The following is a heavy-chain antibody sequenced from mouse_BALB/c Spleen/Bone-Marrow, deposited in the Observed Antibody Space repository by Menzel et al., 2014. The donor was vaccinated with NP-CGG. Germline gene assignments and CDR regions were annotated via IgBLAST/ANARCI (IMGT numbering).Heavy chain of an antibody. Sequence: QVQLQQSGSVLVRPGASVKLSCKASGYTFTSSWMHWAKQRPRQGLEWIGEIHPNSGNTNYNEKFKGKATLTVDTSSTTAYVDLSSLTAEDSAVYYCARHHWYAYYFDYWGQGTTLTVSS. CDR3: ARHHWYAYYFDY. V-gene: IGHV1S130*01. CDR2: IHPNSGNT. J-gene: IGHJ2*01. CDR1: GYTFTSSW. D-gene: IGHD1-2*01.